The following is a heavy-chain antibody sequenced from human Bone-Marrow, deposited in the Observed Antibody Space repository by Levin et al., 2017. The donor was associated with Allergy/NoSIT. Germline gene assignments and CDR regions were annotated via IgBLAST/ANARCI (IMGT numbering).Heavy chain of an antibody. CDR3: ARSSYWYFDV. J-gene: IGHJ2*01. CDR2: VYYSGTT. CDR1: AGYINSREHH. Sequence: LSQTLSLTCVVSAGYINSREHHWAWLRQPPGKGLEWIGSVYYSGTTYDNASLKSRSTIPVDTSKSQFSLRLTSVTAADTAIYYCARSSYWYFDVWGRGTLVTVSS. V-gene: IGHV4-39*01.